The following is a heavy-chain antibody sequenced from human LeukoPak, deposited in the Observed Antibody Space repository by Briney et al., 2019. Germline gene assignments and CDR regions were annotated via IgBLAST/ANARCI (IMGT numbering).Heavy chain of an antibody. Sequence: PSETLSLTCTVSGGYISSYYWSWIRQPPGKGLEWIGYTYYSGSSNYNPSLKSRVTISVDTSKNQISLKLSSVTAADTAVYYCARANRYDLYFDYWGQGTLVTVSS. CDR3: ARANRYDLYFDY. CDR2: TYYSGSS. J-gene: IGHJ4*02. D-gene: IGHD5-12*01. CDR1: GGYISSYY. V-gene: IGHV4-59*01.